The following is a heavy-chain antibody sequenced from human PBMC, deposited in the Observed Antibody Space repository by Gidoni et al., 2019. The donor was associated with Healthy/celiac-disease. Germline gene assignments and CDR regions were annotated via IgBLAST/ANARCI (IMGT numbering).Heavy chain of an antibody. V-gene: IGHV3-33*01. D-gene: IGHD3-22*01. CDR2: IWCDGSNK. J-gene: IGHJ6*02. CDR1: GFTFSSYG. Sequence: RSLRLPCAASGFTFSSYGMHWVRKAPGKGLEWAAVIWCDGSNKYYADSVKGRFTISRDNSKNTLYMKMNSLRAEDTAVYYCARDRSVIKYGYYYYGMDVWGQGTTVTVSS. CDR3: ARDRSVIKYGYYYYGMDV.